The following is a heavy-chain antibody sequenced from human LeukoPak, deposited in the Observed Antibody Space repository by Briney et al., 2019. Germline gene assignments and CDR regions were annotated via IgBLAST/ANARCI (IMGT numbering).Heavy chain of an antibody. V-gene: IGHV1-2*02. J-gene: IGHJ5*02. D-gene: IGHD2-2*01. CDR2: INPNSGGT. Sequence: ASVKVSCKASGYTFTGYYMHWVRQAPGQGLEWMGWINPNSGGTNYAQKFQGRVTMTRDTSISTAYMELSRLRSDDTAAYYCARDGGYCSSTSCRINNWFDPWGQGTLVTVSS. CDR3: ARDGGYCSSTSCRINNWFDP. CDR1: GYTFTGYY.